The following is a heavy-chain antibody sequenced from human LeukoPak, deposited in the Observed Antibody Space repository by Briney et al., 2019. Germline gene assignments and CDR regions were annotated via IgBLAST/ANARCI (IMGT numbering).Heavy chain of an antibody. CDR2: INPNSGGT. V-gene: IGHV1-2*02. Sequence: ASVKVSCKASGYTFTSYGVSWVRQAPGQGPEWVGWINPNSGGTNYAQKFQGRVTMTRDTSISTAYMELSRLRSDDTAVYYCARVRYRLAETYIDYWGQGTLVTVSS. CDR1: GYTFTSYG. D-gene: IGHD3-16*01. CDR3: ARVRYRLAETYIDY. J-gene: IGHJ4*02.